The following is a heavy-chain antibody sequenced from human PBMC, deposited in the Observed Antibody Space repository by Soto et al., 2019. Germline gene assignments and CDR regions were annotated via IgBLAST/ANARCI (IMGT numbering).Heavy chain of an antibody. Sequence: SETLSLTCSVSGDSINSGDYYWTWMRQAPGKGLEWVGHIYFSGSTNYNPSLKSRVTISLDTSKNQFSLKLRSVTAADTAVYYCARDMTPGSGFDYWGQGTLVTVSS. V-gene: IGHV4-31*03. CDR1: GDSINSGDYY. J-gene: IGHJ4*02. CDR3: ARDMTPGSGFDY. D-gene: IGHD1-26*01. CDR2: IYFSGST.